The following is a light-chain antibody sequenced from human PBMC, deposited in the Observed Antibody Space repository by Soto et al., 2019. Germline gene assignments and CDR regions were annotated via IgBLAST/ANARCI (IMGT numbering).Light chain of an antibody. Sequence: QSALTQPASVSGSPGQSITISCTGTSNDVGAYDYVSWYQQHPGKAPKLIIFEVSNRPSGISDRFSGFKSANTAYLTISGVQPEDEADYHCSSYTTIKTVVFGGGTKLTVL. V-gene: IGLV2-14*01. CDR2: EVS. J-gene: IGLJ2*01. CDR1: SNDVGAYDY. CDR3: SSYTTIKTVV.